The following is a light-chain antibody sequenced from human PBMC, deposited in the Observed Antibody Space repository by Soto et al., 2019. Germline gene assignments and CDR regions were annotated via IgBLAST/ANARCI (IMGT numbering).Light chain of an antibody. J-gene: IGKJ2*01. V-gene: IGKV3-11*01. CDR1: QSVSGQ. Sequence: ELVLTQSPATLSLSPGERATLSCRASQSVSGQTAWYQQKPGQAPRLVIYDTSNRATGIPARFSGSGSGTGFTRTISGLEPEDFAVYYCQQRSNWQYTFGLGTRLEIK. CDR2: DTS. CDR3: QQRSNWQYT.